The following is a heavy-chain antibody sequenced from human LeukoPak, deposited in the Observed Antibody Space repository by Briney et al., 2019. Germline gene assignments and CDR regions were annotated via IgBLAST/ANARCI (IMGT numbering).Heavy chain of an antibody. CDR2: INQAGET. CDR1: GSTFSNYW. CDR3: ATLYYDFWSGPLVGLPTSFDY. D-gene: IGHD3-3*01. J-gene: IGHJ4*02. V-gene: IGHV3-7*01. Sequence: GGSLRLSCAASGSTFSNYWMSWVRQAPGKGPEWVANINQAGETFYVDSVKGRFTISRDNSKNTLYLQMNSLRAEDTAVYYCATLYYDFWSGPLVGLPTSFDYWGQGTLVTVSS.